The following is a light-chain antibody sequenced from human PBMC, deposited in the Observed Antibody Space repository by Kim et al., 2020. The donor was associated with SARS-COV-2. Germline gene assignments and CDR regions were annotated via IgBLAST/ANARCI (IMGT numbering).Light chain of an antibody. J-gene: IGKJ3*01. CDR1: QSVSSNY. V-gene: IGKV3-20*01. CDR2: GVS. Sequence: IVLTQSPGTLSLSPGERATLSYRASQSVSSNYLAWYQQKPGQAPRLLIYGVSNRATGIPDRFSGSGSGTDFTLTISSLEPEDFAVYYCQQYGSSPFTFGPGTKVDIK. CDR3: QQYGSSPFT.